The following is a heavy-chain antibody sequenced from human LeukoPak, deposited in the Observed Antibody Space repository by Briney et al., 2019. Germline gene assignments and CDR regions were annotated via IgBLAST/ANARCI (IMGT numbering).Heavy chain of an antibody. CDR2: ISSSSKHM. D-gene: IGHD4-17*01. J-gene: IGHJ1*01. CDR1: GFIFRTYS. CDR3: VRDMTTTTTCYLQH. Sequence: GGSLRLSXAASGFIFRTYSMNWVRQAPGKGLEWDSSISSSSKHMYYADSVKGQFSISRDDAKNSLFLQMNGLRAEDTAVYYCVRDMTTTTTCYLQHWGQGTLVTVSS. V-gene: IGHV3-21*01.